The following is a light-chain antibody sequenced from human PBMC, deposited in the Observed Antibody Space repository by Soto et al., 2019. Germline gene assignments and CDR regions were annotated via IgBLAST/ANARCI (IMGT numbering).Light chain of an antibody. Sequence: EIVLTQSPATLSLSPGERATLSCRASQSVRSYLAWYQQKPGQAPRLLIYGASTRATGIPARFSGSGSGTEFTLTISSLQSEDFAVYYCQQYDSSPRTFGQGTKVDIK. CDR2: GAS. CDR3: QQYDSSPRT. V-gene: IGKV3D-15*01. CDR1: QSVRSY. J-gene: IGKJ1*01.